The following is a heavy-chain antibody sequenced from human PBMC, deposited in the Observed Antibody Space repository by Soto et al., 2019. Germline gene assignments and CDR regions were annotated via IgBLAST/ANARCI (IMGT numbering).Heavy chain of an antibody. CDR2: ISSNGANT. CDR3: VSWVAAHFDY. D-gene: IGHD6-19*01. V-gene: IGHV3-23*01. CDR1: GFTFDSPYSHG. Sequence: LRLSCAASGFTFDSPYSHGMSWVRQSPGKGPEWVSTISSNGANTHYAESVKGRFTISKDASRNTVHLHMNSLRAEDTATYFCVSWVAAHFDYWGHGTPVTSPQ. J-gene: IGHJ4*01.